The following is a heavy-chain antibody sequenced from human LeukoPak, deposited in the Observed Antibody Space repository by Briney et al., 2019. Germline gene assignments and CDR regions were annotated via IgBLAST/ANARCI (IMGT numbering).Heavy chain of an antibody. V-gene: IGHV4-39*01. CDR2: IYYSGST. J-gene: IGHJ4*01. D-gene: IGHD2-15*01. CDR3: ARGYCSGGSCYREYYFEY. CDR1: GGSLSSSSYY. Sequence: SETLSLTCTVSGGSLSSSSYYWGWIRQPPGKGLEWIGSIYYSGSTYYNPSLKSRVTISVDTSKNQFSLKLSSVTAADTAVDYCARGYCSGGSCYREYYFEYWGDGTLVTVPS.